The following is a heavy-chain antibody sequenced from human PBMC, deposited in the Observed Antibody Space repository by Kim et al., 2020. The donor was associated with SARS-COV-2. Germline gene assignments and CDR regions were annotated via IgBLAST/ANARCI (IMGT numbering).Heavy chain of an antibody. J-gene: IGHJ4*02. Sequence: NKDNPDSVKGRFTISRDNAKNTLYLQMNSLRAEDTAVYYCARVGTAMALDYWGQGTLVTVSS. CDR2: NK. CDR3: ARVGTAMALDY. D-gene: IGHD5-18*01. V-gene: IGHV3-30*01.